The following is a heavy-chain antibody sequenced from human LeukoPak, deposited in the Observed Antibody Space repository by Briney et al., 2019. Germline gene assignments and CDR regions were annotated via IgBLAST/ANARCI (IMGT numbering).Heavy chain of an antibody. CDR2: INPSGGST. Sequence: GASVKVSCKASGYTFTSYFVHWVRQAPGQGLEWMGIINPSGGSTSYAQKFQGRVTMTRDTSTSMVYMELTSLRSEDTAVYYCARYGADCSGGSCYHYYYGMDVWGQGTTVTVSS. CDR1: GYTFTSYF. V-gene: IGHV1-46*01. J-gene: IGHJ6*02. CDR3: ARYGADCSGGSCYHYYYGMDV. D-gene: IGHD2-15*01.